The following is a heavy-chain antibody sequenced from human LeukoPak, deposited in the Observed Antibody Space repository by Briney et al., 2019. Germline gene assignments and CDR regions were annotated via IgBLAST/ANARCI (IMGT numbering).Heavy chain of an antibody. Sequence: SQTLSLTCTVSGGSISSGSYYWSWIRQPAGKGLEWIGRIYTSGSTNYNPSLKSRVTISVDTSRNQISLRLSSVTAADTAVYYCARDTFYHDNSDYDEDVFDSWGQGTMVTVSS. CDR3: ARDTFYHDNSDYDEDVFDS. D-gene: IGHD3-22*01. J-gene: IGHJ3*02. CDR2: IYTSGST. V-gene: IGHV4-61*02. CDR1: GGSISSGSYY.